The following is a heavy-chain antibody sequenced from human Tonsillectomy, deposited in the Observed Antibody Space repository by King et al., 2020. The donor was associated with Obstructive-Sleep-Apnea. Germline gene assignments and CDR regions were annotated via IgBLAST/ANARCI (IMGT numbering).Heavy chain of an antibody. D-gene: IGHD6-13*01. J-gene: IGHJ5*02. CDR1: GFTFSSYG. V-gene: IGHV3-33*01. Sequence: VQLVESGGGVVQPGRSLRLSCAASGFTFSSYGMHWVRQAPGKGLEWVAVIWYDGSNKYYADSVKGRFTISRDNSKNTLYLQMNSLRAEDTAVYYCASDTMGYSSSWYVPNWFDPWGQGTLVTVSS. CDR2: IWYDGSNK. CDR3: ASDTMGYSSSWYVPNWFDP.